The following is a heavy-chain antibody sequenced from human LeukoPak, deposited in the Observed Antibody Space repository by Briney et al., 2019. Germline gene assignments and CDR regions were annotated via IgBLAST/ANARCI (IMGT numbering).Heavy chain of an antibody. CDR2: IYPGNSDT. D-gene: IGHD6-19*01. Sequence: GESLKISCKGSGYSFTRYWIGWVRQMPGKGLEWMGIIYPGNSDTRYSPSFQGQVTISADKSISTAYLQWSGLKASDTAMYYCARGPDVAVAGASDYWGQGTLVTVSS. V-gene: IGHV5-51*01. CDR3: ARGPDVAVAGASDY. CDR1: GYSFTRYW. J-gene: IGHJ4*02.